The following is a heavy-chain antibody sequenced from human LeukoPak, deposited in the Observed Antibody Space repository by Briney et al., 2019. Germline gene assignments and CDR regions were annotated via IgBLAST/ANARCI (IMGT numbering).Heavy chain of an antibody. CDR2: ISGSGGST. J-gene: IGHJ6*02. Sequence: GGSLRLSCAASGFTFINYAMTWVRQAPGKGLEWVSGISGSGGSTFYADSVKGRFTISRDNSKNALYLQMNSLRGDDTAVYYCAKNGFDSGTFSYYYYGMDVWGQGTTVTVSS. V-gene: IGHV3-23*01. D-gene: IGHD3-10*01. CDR1: GFTFINYA. CDR3: AKNGFDSGTFSYYYYGMDV.